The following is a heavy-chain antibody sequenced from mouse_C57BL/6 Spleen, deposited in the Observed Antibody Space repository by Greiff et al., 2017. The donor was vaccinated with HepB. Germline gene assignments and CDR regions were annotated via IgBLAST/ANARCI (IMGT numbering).Heavy chain of an antibody. CDR2: ISSGSSTI. CDR3: ARGAVVAFYYFDY. CDR1: GFTFSDYG. Sequence: EVKLMESGGGLVKPGGSLKLSCAASGFTFSDYGMHWVRQAPEKGLEWVAYISSGSSTIYYADTVKGRFTISRDNAKNTLFLQMTSLRSEDTAMYYCARGAVVAFYYFDYWGQGTTLTVSS. D-gene: IGHD1-1*01. V-gene: IGHV5-17*01. J-gene: IGHJ2*01.